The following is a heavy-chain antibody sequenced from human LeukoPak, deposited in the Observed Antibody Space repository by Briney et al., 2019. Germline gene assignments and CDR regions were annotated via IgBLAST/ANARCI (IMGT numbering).Heavy chain of an antibody. V-gene: IGHV3-48*04. Sequence: PGGSLRLSCAASGFTFSSYWMNWVRQAPGKGLEWVSYISSSGSTIYYADSVKGRFTISRDNAKNSLYLQMNSLRAEDTAVYYCARDLYGGNSGFDYWGQGTLVTVSS. D-gene: IGHD4-23*01. CDR2: ISSSGSTI. CDR1: GFTFSSYW. J-gene: IGHJ4*02. CDR3: ARDLYGGNSGFDY.